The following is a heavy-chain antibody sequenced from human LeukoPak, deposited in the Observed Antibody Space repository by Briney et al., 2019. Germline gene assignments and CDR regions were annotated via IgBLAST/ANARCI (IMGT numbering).Heavy chain of an antibody. D-gene: IGHD3-3*01. CDR2: IYYSGST. Sequence: SETLSLTCTVSGGSISSYYWSWIRQPPGKGPEWIGYIYYSGSTNYNPSLKSRVTISVDTSKNQFSLKLSSVTAADTAVYYCARDSRVELDYWGQGTLVTVSS. J-gene: IGHJ4*02. CDR3: ARDSRVELDY. CDR1: GGSISSYY. V-gene: IGHV4-59*12.